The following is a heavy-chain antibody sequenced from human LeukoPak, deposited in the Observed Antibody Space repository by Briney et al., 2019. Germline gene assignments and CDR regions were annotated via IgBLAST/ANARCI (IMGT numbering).Heavy chain of an antibody. CDR2: IYYSGST. Sequence: SETLSLTCTVSGGSISSYYWSWIRQPPGKGLEWIGYIYYSGSTNYNPSLKSRVTISVDTSKNQFSLKLSSVTAADTAVYYCARDAYYGSGSYYNGYYFDYWGQGTLVTVSS. CDR3: ARDAYYGSGSYYNGYYFDY. D-gene: IGHD3-10*01. V-gene: IGHV4-59*12. CDR1: GGSISSYY. J-gene: IGHJ4*02.